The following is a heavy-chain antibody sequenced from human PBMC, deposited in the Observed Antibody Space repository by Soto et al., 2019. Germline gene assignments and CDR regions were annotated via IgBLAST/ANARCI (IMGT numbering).Heavy chain of an antibody. D-gene: IGHD3-3*02. CDR1: GDSIISSDFY. Sequence: SETLSLTCTVSGDSIISSDFYWGWVRQPPGKGLEWIGSIFYLGSSYYNPSLKSRVTMSVDTSKNQFSLRLRSVTAADAALYFCARHSLALRKNNWFDPWGQGIMVT. CDR2: IFYLGSS. J-gene: IGHJ5*02. CDR3: ARHSLALRKNNWFDP. V-gene: IGHV4-39*01.